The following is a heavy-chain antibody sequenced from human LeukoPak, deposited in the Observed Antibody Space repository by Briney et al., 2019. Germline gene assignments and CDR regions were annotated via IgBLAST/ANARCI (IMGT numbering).Heavy chain of an antibody. Sequence: GRSLRLSCEASEITFSSYAMHWVRQAPGKGLEWVAVISYEGNNKYYADSVKGRFTISRDNSKNTLYVQMNSLRAEDTAVYYCATTGYGDYGDYWGQGTLVTVSS. CDR1: EITFSSYA. D-gene: IGHD4-17*01. CDR2: ISYEGNNK. CDR3: ATTGYGDYGDY. V-gene: IGHV3-30-3*01. J-gene: IGHJ4*02.